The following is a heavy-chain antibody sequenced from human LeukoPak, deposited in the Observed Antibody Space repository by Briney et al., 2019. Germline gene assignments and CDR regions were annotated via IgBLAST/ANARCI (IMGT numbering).Heavy chain of an antibody. J-gene: IGHJ6*02. V-gene: IGHV1-69*04. D-gene: IGHD5-24*01. Sequence: AVKVSCKASGGTFSSYAISWVRQAPAQGLGRMGRTIPIYGIANYSQKFQGRVTITADKSTSTAYMELSSLRSEDTAVYYCARVQGGDGYNPELYYYGMDVWGQGTTVTVSS. CDR3: ARVQGGDGYNPELYYYGMDV. CDR2: TIPIYGIA. CDR1: GGTFSSYA.